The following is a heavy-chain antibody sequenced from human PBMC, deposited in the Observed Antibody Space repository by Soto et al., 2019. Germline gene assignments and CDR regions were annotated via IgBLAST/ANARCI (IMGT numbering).Heavy chain of an antibody. V-gene: IGHV1-46*01. CDR2: INPSGGST. Sequence: ASVKVSCKASGYTFTTYYLHWVRQAPGQGLEWMGIINPSGGSTTYAQKFQGRVTMTRDTSTSTLYMELSSLRSEDTAVYFCARGYLSSRSYYFDYWGQGTLVTVSS. D-gene: IGHD2-21*01. CDR1: GYTFTTYY. CDR3: ARGYLSSRSYYFDY. J-gene: IGHJ4*02.